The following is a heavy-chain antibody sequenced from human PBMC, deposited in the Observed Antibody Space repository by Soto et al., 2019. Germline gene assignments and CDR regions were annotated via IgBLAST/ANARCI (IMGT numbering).Heavy chain of an antibody. D-gene: IGHD3-9*01. Sequence: QVQLQESGPGLVKPSETLSLTCTVSGGSISSYYWSWIRQPPGKGLEWIGYIYYSGSTNYNPSLQRRVTISGDTSKNQFSLKLSSVTAADTAVYYCARSPSLRYFDWLLDFDYWGQGTLVTVSS. CDR1: GGSISSYY. CDR2: IYYSGST. V-gene: IGHV4-59*01. J-gene: IGHJ4*02. CDR3: ARSPSLRYFDWLLDFDY.